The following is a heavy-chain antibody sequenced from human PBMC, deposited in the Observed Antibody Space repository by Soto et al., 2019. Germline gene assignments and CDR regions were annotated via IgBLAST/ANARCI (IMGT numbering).Heavy chain of an antibody. CDR2: IIPIFGTA. D-gene: IGHD6-6*01. CDR1: GGTFSSYA. Sequence: SVKVSCKASGGTFSSYAISWVRQAPGQGLEWMGGIIPIFGTANYAQKFQGRVTITADESTSTAYMELSSLRSEDTAVYYCARGGIAARLGYYYYGMDVWGQGTTVTVSS. V-gene: IGHV1-69*13. CDR3: ARGGIAARLGYYYYGMDV. J-gene: IGHJ6*02.